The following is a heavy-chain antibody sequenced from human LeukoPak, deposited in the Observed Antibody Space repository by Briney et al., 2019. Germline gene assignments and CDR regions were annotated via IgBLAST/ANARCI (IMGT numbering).Heavy chain of an antibody. Sequence: GASVKVSCKTCGYSFSSYGIIWVRQACGRGFECMGWISYYNGNKNYTEKLEGSVSITKDTYKRTAYVAQRVLISEDTRGFYCERAIVMGGYDAFDMWGQGTMVTVSS. V-gene: IGHV1-18*01. CDR3: ERAIVMGGYDAFDM. CDR2: ISYYNGNK. CDR1: GYSFSSYG. D-gene: IGHD3-22*01. J-gene: IGHJ3*02.